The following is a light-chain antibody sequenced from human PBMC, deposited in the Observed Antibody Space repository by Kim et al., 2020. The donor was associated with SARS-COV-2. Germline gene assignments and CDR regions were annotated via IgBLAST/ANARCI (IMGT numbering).Light chain of an antibody. Sequence: EIVMTQSPVTLSVSQGERVTLSCRASQSVSINLAWYQQKPGQAPRLLIYGASTRATGIPARFSGSGSGTEFTLTISSLQSEDFAIYFCQQYNIWPTITFGQGTRLEIK. J-gene: IGKJ5*01. CDR3: QQYNIWPTIT. CDR2: GAS. V-gene: IGKV3-15*01. CDR1: QSVSIN.